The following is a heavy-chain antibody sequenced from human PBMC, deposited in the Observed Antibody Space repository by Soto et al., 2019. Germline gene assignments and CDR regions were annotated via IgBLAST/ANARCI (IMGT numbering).Heavy chain of an antibody. CDR1: GFTLSSYG. CDR3: AKEGGLSGSYYISSSYYFDY. D-gene: IGHD1-26*01. Sequence: SLRLSCVASGFTLSSYGMHWVPPAPGKGVGWGAIISYDGSNTYYADSVKGRFTISRDNSKNTLYLQMNSLRAEDTSVYYCAKEGGLSGSYYISSSYYFDYWGQGTLVTVSS. V-gene: IGHV3-30*18. J-gene: IGHJ4*02. CDR2: ISYDGSNT.